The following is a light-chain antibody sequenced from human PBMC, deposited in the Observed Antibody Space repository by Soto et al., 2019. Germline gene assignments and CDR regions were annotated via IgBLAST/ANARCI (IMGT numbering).Light chain of an antibody. CDR2: AAS. Sequence: DIQMTQSPSSLSASVGDRVTITCRASQNVNNYLNWYQQKPGMAPQLLTHAASSLQSGVPSRFSGSGSGTDFTLTISSLQPEDSAIYYCQQSYSAIRTFGQGTKVEIK. J-gene: IGKJ1*01. V-gene: IGKV1-39*01. CDR1: QNVNNY. CDR3: QQSYSAIRT.